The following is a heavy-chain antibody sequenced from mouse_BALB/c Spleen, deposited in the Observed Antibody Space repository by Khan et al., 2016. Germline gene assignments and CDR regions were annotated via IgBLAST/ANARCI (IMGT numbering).Heavy chain of an antibody. Sequence: VQLQQSGPELVKPGATVKLSCTASGLTIKDTYMHWLKQWPEQGLEWMGWIDPPNGNTKYDPNFQGKVTITADTSSNTAYLQLSCLTSEDTAVYYCARMAIKWGQGTTLTVSS. CDR3: ARMAIK. D-gene: IGHD1-3*01. V-gene: IGHV14-3*02. J-gene: IGHJ2*01. CDR1: GLTIKDTY. CDR2: IDPPNGNT.